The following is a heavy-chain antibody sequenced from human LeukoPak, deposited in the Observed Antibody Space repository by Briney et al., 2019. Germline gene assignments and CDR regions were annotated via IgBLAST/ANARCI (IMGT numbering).Heavy chain of an antibody. CDR1: GYTFTSYD. CDR3: AIRSGWDGDYFDY. V-gene: IGHV1-8*01. CDR2: MNPNSGNT. J-gene: IGHJ4*02. D-gene: IGHD6-19*01. Sequence: GASVKVSCKASGYTFTSYDINWVRQATGQGLEWMGWMNPNSGNTGYAQKFQGRVTMTRNTSISTAYMELSSLRSEDTAVYYCAIRSGWDGDYFDYWGQGTLVTVSS.